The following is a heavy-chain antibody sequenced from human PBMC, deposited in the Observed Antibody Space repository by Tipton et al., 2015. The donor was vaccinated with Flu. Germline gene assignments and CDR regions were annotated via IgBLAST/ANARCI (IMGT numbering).Heavy chain of an antibody. CDR1: GGSISSYY. V-gene: IGHV4-59*01. Sequence: TLSLTCAVYGGSISSYYWSWIRQPPGKGLEWIGYIYYSGSTNYNPSLKSRVTISVDTSKNQFSLKLSSVTAADTAVYYCARVPGEARLRWSVYPLSFNWFDPWGQGTLVTVSS. D-gene: IGHD2-21*01. CDR2: IYYSGST. CDR3: ARVPGEARLRWSVYPLSFNWFDP. J-gene: IGHJ5*02.